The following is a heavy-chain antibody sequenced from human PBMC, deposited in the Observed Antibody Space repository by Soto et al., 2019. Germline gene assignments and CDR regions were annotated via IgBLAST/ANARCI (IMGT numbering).Heavy chain of an antibody. D-gene: IGHD1-1*01. J-gene: IGHJ6*03. CDR2: INHSGST. V-gene: IGHV4-34*01. Sequence: TSETLSLTCAVYGGSFSGYYWSWIRQPPGKGLEWIGEINHSGSTNYNPSLKSRVTISVDTSKNQFSLKLSSVTAADTAVYYCARGLGTTGTGYYMDVWGKGTTVTVSS. CDR3: ARGLGTTGTGYYMDV. CDR1: GGSFSGYY.